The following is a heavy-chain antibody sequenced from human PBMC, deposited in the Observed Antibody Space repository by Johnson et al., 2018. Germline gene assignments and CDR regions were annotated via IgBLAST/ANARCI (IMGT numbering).Heavy chain of an antibody. D-gene: IGHD2-2*01. CDR3: VQDPVWVAVVPTAEYFKH. CDR1: GFTFRNYG. Sequence: QVQLVESGGGVVQPGRSLRLSCAASGFTFRNYGMHWVRQAPGKGLEWVALISYDGSNTAYPDPVNGRFTISRDNSENTRYLQMNTRRPDDTGVYYCVQDPVWVAVVPTAEYFKHWGQGTLVTVSS. J-gene: IGHJ1*01. V-gene: IGHV3-30*18. CDR2: ISYDGSNT.